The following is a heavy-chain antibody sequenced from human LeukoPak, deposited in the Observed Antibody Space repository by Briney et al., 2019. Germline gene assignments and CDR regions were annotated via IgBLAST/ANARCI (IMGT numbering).Heavy chain of an antibody. CDR1: GGSISSGGYY. V-gene: IGHV4-31*03. Sequence: SETLSLTCTVSGGSISSGGYYWSWIRQHPGKGLEWIGYIYYSGSTYYNPSLKSRVTISVDTSKNQFSPKLSSVTAADTAVYYCARASSTVTHNWFDPWGQGTLVTVSS. D-gene: IGHD4-17*01. CDR3: ARASSTVTHNWFDP. J-gene: IGHJ5*02. CDR2: IYYSGST.